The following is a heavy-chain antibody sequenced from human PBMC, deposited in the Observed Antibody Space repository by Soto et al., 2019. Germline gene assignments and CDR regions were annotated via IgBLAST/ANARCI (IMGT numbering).Heavy chain of an antibody. CDR2: VYYNENT. Sequence: SETLSLTCSVSGGSISSFPYYWGWIRQPPGKGLEWIGTVYYNENTYYNPSLKSRVTITVDTAKNQFSLNLRSVTAADTAMYFCARRERYYGSPGWFDPWGPGTLVTVAS. CDR1: GGSISSFPYY. CDR3: ARRERYYGSPGWFDP. D-gene: IGHD3-10*01. J-gene: IGHJ5*02. V-gene: IGHV4-39*01.